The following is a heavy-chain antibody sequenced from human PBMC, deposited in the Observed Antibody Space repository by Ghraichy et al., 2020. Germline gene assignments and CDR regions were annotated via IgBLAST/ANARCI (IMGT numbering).Heavy chain of an antibody. CDR3: ARQWSY. CDR2: ISYSGST. D-gene: IGHD2-8*01. Sequence: ESLNITCSVSGGSISSSYWSWIRQPPGKGLEWIAYISYSGSTNYNPSLKGRVTISMDTSKNQFSLKLTSVTAADTAVYFCARQWSYWGQGTLVTVSS. V-gene: IGHV4-59*08. J-gene: IGHJ4*02. CDR1: GGSISSSY.